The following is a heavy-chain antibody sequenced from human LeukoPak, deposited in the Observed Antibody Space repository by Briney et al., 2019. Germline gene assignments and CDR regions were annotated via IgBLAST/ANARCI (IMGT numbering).Heavy chain of an antibody. CDR1: GFTVSSNY. V-gene: IGHV3-53*01. D-gene: IGHD6-13*01. CDR3: ARTAAGTYFDY. Sequence: GGSLRLSCAVSGFTVSSNYMSWVRQAPGKGLEWVSIIYSGGYTFYADSVKGRFTISRDNSKNTLYLQMNSLRAEDTAVYYCARTAAGTYFDYWGQGTLVTVSS. J-gene: IGHJ4*02. CDR2: IYSGGYT.